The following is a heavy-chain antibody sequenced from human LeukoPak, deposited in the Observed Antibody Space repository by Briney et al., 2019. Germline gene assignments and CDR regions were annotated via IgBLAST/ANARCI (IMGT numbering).Heavy chain of an antibody. CDR2: ISWNSGSI. J-gene: IGHJ3*02. D-gene: IGHD2-15*01. CDR3: AKGLGYCSGGSCYGAAPNDAFDI. Sequence: PGRSLRLSCAASGFTFDDYAMHWVRQAPGKGLEWVSGISWNSGSIGYADSVKGRFTISRDNAKNSLYLQMNSLRAEDTALYYCAKGLGYCSGGSCYGAAPNDAFDIWGQGTMVTVSS. V-gene: IGHV3-9*01. CDR1: GFTFDDYA.